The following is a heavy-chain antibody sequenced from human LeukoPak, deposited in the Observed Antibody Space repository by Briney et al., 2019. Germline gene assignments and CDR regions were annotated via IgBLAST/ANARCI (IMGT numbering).Heavy chain of an antibody. J-gene: IGHJ3*02. CDR2: ISCGAGST. CDR3: AKGLWPLSDDFDI. CDR1: GFTFSNFA. V-gene: IGHV3-23*01. D-gene: IGHD2-2*01. Sequence: TGGSLRLSCAASGFTFSNFAMSWVRQAAGDGLWWVSTISCGAGSTYYADSVKGRFPIYRDNSKNTMYLQMNSLRAEDTAVYYCAKGLWPLSDDFDIWGQGTMVTVSS.